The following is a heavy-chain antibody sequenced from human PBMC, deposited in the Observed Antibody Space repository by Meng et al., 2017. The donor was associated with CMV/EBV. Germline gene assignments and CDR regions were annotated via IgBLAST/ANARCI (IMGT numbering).Heavy chain of an antibody. D-gene: IGHD4-11*01. Sequence: GSLRLSCAVYGGSFSGYYWSWIRQPPGKGLEWIGEINHSGSTNYNPSLKSRVTISVATSKNQFSLKLSSVTAADTAVYYCARGDYSNVGGIRKRNYGMDVWGQGTTVTVSS. J-gene: IGHJ6*02. CDR1: GGSFSGYY. V-gene: IGHV4-34*01. CDR2: INHSGST. CDR3: ARGDYSNVGGIRKRNYGMDV.